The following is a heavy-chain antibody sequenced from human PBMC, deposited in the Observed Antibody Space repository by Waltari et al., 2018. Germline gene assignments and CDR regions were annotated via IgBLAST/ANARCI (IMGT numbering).Heavy chain of an antibody. CDR3: AKADFWSGSPEFYYYYMDV. V-gene: IGHV3-23*03. J-gene: IGHJ6*03. D-gene: IGHD3-3*01. Sequence: EVQLLESGGGLVQPGASLRLSCAASGFTFSSYAMSWVRQAPGKWLEWVSVIYSGGSTYYADSVKGRFTISRDNSKNTLYLQMNSLRAEDTAVYYCAKADFWSGSPEFYYYYMDVWGKGTTVTVSS. CDR1: GFTFSSYA. CDR2: IYSGGST.